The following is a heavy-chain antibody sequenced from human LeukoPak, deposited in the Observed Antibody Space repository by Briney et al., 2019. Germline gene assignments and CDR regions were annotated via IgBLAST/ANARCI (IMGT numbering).Heavy chain of an antibody. CDR1: AFKFSDYY. CDR2: ISSSGDTI. J-gene: IGHJ4*02. CDR3: ASDRSSGLYHYDSSGFLF. D-gene: IGHD3-22*01. Sequence: GGSPRLSCAASAFKFSDYYMNWIRQAPGKGLEWVSSISSSGDTIYYADSVKGRFSISRDNAKNSLFLQMHGLRAEDTAVYFCASDRSSGLYHYDSSGFLFWGRGTLVTVSS. V-gene: IGHV3-11*04.